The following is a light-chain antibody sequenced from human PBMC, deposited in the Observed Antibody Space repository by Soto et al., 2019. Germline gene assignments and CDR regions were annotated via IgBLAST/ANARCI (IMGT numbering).Light chain of an antibody. CDR3: ATWDDSLNGYV. CDR1: SSNIGGNT. J-gene: IGLJ1*01. V-gene: IGLV1-44*01. CDR2: GND. Sequence: QSALTQPPSLSGTPGQRVTISCSGSSSNIGGNTVHWYQQLPGTAPKLLMFGNDQRPSGVPDRFSGSKSGTSASLAISGLQSEDEADYYCATWDDSLNGYVFGTGTKLTVL.